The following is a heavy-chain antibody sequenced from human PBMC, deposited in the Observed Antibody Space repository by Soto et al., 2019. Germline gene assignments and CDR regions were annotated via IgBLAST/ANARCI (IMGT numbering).Heavy chain of an antibody. J-gene: IGHJ4*02. V-gene: IGHV1-69*13. CDR1: GGSFSTYG. CDR3: ARELDPYYGGNSLSLDY. Sequence: QVQLVQSGAEVKKPGSSVKVSCKASGGSFSTYGINWVRLDPGQGLEWMGGIIPKFGTTNYAQKFRGRVTITADESTNTAYMELNCLRSEDTAVYFCARELDPYYGGNSLSLDYWGQGTLVTVSS. D-gene: IGHD4-17*01. CDR2: IIPKFGTT.